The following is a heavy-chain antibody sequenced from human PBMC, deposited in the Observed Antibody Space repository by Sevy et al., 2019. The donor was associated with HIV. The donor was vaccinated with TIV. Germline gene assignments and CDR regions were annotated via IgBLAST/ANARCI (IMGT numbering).Heavy chain of an antibody. CDR1: GYTFSGYY. J-gene: IGHJ4*02. Sequence: ASVKVSCKASGYTFSGYYMHWVRQAHGQGLEWMGWINSNSGGTNYAQKFQGRVTMTRDTSISTGYMELSSLRSDDTAVYYCARGLGYCSSTNCPFGYWGQGTLVTVSS. D-gene: IGHD2-2*01. CDR2: INSNSGGT. CDR3: ARGLGYCSSTNCPFGY. V-gene: IGHV1-2*02.